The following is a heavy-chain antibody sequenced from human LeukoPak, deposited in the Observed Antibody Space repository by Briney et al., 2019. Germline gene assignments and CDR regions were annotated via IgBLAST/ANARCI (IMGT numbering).Heavy chain of an antibody. CDR3: ARDRPDVGVVIIRYFDL. Sequence: SQTLSLTCTVSGGSISSGGYYWSWIRQPPGKGLEWIGYIYHSGSTYYNPSLKSRVTISVDRSKNQFSLKLSSVTAADTAVYYCARDRPDVGVVIIRYFDLWGRGTLVTVSS. D-gene: IGHD3-3*01. CDR1: GGSISSGGYY. V-gene: IGHV4-30-2*01. J-gene: IGHJ2*01. CDR2: IYHSGST.